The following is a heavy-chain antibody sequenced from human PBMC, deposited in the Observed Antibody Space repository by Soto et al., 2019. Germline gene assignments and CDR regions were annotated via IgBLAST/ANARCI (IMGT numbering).Heavy chain of an antibody. V-gene: IGHV4-34*01. J-gene: IGHJ1*01. Sequence: SETLSLTCAVYGGSFGNNYWTWFRQPPGKGLEWIGEISPSGTTKYIPSLKSRGTISVDTSRKQFFLKVTSVSAADTAVYYCAKSLWFGKQPEIWGPGTLVTVSS. CDR1: GGSFGNNY. CDR2: ISPSGTT. D-gene: IGHD3-10*01. CDR3: AKSLWFGKQPEI.